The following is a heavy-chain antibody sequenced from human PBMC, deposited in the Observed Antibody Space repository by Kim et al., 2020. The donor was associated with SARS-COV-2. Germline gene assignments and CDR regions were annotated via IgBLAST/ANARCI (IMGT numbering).Heavy chain of an antibody. CDR3: AKDGTRIAVHIDY. D-gene: IGHD6-19*01. Sequence: YYEESVKGRLTISRDNSENTLYMQMNSQRVEDTAVYYCAKDGTRIAVHIDYSGQGTLVTVSS. V-gene: IGHV3-30*02. J-gene: IGHJ4*02.